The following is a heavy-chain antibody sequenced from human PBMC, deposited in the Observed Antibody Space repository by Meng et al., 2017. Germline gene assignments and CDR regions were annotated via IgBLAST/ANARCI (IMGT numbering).Heavy chain of an antibody. Sequence: VRLVQYGARGKKPGASVKVSCKPSGYNFPDYYIHWVRQAPGQGLEWMGRIDPKNGDTHYAQKFQGRVTMTGDTSISTAYMDLSGLRSDDTAVYYCARDEDISAAGKLFGDYWGQGTLVTVSS. CDR3: ARDEDISAAGKLFGDY. CDR2: IDPKNGDT. V-gene: IGHV1-2*06. J-gene: IGHJ4*02. CDR1: GYNFPDYY. D-gene: IGHD6-13*01.